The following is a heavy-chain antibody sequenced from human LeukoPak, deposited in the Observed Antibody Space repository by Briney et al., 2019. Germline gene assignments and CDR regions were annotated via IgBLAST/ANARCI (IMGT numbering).Heavy chain of an antibody. CDR2: MYTSGIT. Sequence: SETLSLTCTVSGYSFSSYFWSWIRQPAGKGLEWIGRMYTSGITNSNPSLKSRVTMSVDTSKNQFSLNLISVTAADTAVYYCAREITGTRGVDYWGQGILVTVSS. D-gene: IGHD1-7*01. V-gene: IGHV4-4*07. CDR3: AREITGTRGVDY. J-gene: IGHJ4*02. CDR1: GYSFSSYF.